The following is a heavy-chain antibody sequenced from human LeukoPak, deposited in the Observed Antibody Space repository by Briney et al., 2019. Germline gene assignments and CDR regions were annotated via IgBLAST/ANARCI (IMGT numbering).Heavy chain of an antibody. V-gene: IGHV4-59*08. Sequence: SETLSLTCAVYGGSFSGHYWSWIRQPPGKGLEWVGYISYSGSTNYNPSLESRVTISVGTSKNQFSLKLTSVTAADTAVYYCARGVLDYFASGTYYNFDSWGQGALVTVSS. CDR3: ARGVLDYFASGTYYNFDS. D-gene: IGHD3-10*01. J-gene: IGHJ4*02. CDR2: ISYSGST. CDR1: GGSFSGHY.